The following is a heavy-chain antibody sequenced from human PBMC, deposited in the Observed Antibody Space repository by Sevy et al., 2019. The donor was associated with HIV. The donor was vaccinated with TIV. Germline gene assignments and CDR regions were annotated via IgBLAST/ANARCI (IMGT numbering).Heavy chain of an antibody. CDR1: GFTFSNYD. CDR3: SRESIDYNIPFEY. Sequence: GGSLRLSCAASGFTFSNYDMQWVRQTPGKGLEWVALIRSRGDNQYYADSVKGRFTVSRDNSKNTLYLLMNSLRGEDTAVYYCSRESIDYNIPFEYWGQGTLVTVSS. J-gene: IGHJ4*02. V-gene: IGHV3-30*02. CDR2: IRSRGDNQ. D-gene: IGHD1-20*01.